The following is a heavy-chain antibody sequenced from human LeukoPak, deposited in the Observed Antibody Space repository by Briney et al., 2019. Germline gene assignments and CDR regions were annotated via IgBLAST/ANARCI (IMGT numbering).Heavy chain of an antibody. CDR1: GFTFSDYS. CDR2: ISRSSSSI. J-gene: IGHJ4*02. CDR3: VRERFHGSGAPKFDF. D-gene: IGHD3-10*01. V-gene: IGHV3-21*01. Sequence: GGSLRLSCAASGFTFSDYSMKWIRQAPGKGLEWVSSISRSSSSINYADSVKRRFTISRDNAMNSMFLQMNSRRVEDTAVYYCVRERFHGSGAPKFDFWGRGTLLTVSS.